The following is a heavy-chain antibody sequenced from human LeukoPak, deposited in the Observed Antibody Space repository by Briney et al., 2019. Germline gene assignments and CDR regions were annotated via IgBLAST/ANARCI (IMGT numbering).Heavy chain of an antibody. CDR1: GGSFSGYY. D-gene: IGHD3-22*01. V-gene: IGHV4-34*01. CDR2: IYYSGST. Sequence: PSETLSLTCAVYGGSFSGYYWSWIRQPPGKGLEWIGSIYYSGSTYYNPSLKSRVTISVDTSKNQFSLKLSSVTAADTAVYYCDGYYYDSSGYRIDYWGQGTLVTVSS. CDR3: DGYYYDSSGYRIDY. J-gene: IGHJ4*02.